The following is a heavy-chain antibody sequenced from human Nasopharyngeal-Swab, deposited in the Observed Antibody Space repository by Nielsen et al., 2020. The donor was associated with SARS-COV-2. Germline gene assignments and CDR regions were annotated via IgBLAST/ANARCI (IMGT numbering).Heavy chain of an antibody. CDR3: ARGEDSGIYYYAY. D-gene: IGHD1-26*01. CDR2: IHHSGTT. Sequence: SETLSLTCTVSGYSISSGYYWGWIRQSPGKGLEWIGNIHHSGTTYYNPSLKSRVTISVDTSKNQFSLKVNSVTAADTAVYYCARGEDSGIYYYAYWGQGTLVTVSS. V-gene: IGHV4-38-2*02. CDR1: GYSISSGYY. J-gene: IGHJ4*02.